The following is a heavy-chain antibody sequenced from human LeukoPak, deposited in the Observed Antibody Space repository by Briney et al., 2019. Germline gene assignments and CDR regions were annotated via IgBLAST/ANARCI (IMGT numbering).Heavy chain of an antibody. CDR2: IYYSGST. CDR1: GGSISSYY. V-gene: IGHV4-59*01. D-gene: IGHD5-12*01. CDR3: ARSGYSGYVPYYYYMDV. Sequence: PSETLSLTCIFSGGSISSYYWSWIRQPAGKGLEWIGYIYYSGSTNYNPSLKSRVTLSVDTSKNQFSLKLSSVTAADTALYYCARSGYSGYVPYYYYMDVWGKGTTVTISS. J-gene: IGHJ6*03.